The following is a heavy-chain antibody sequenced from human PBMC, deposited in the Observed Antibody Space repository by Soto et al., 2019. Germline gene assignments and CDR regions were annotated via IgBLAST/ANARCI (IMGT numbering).Heavy chain of an antibody. CDR3: ARDIRSGWYSFDY. J-gene: IGHJ4*02. CDR1: GFTFSSYS. D-gene: IGHD6-19*01. Sequence: GGSLRLSCAASGFTFSSYSMNWVRQAPGKGLEWVSYITPSSDTIYYADSVKGRFTISRDNGKNSLYLQMNSLRDEDTAVYYCARDIRSGWYSFDYWGQGNMVTVSS. V-gene: IGHV3-48*02. CDR2: ITPSSDTI.